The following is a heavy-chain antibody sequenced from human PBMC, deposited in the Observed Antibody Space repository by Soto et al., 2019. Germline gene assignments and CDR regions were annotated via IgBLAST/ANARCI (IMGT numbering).Heavy chain of an antibody. CDR2: ISYDGSDK. CDR3: ARGGGFCGADCYKGGIDY. D-gene: IGHD2-21*02. CDR1: GFTFSPYT. V-gene: IGHV3-30-3*01. Sequence: QVQLVESGGGVVQPGRSLRLSCAASGFTFSPYTMHWVRQTPGKGREWVAVISYDGSDKYYADSVRGRFTISRDNSKNTLFFQLNSLRAEDTALYYCARGGGFCGADCYKGGIDYWGQGTLVTVSS. J-gene: IGHJ4*02.